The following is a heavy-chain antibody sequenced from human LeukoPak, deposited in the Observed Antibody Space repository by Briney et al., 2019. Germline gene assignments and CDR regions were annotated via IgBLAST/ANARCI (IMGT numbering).Heavy chain of an antibody. CDR2: ISAYNGNT. V-gene: IGHV1-18*01. Sequence: ASVKVSCKASGYTFTSYGISWVRQAPGQGLEWMGRISAYNGNTNYAQKLQGRVTMTTDTSTSKAYRELRSLRSDDTAVYYCARDGYYYGSGSYYYWGQGTLVTVSS. CDR1: GYTFTSYG. D-gene: IGHD3-10*01. J-gene: IGHJ4*02. CDR3: ARDGYYYGSGSYYY.